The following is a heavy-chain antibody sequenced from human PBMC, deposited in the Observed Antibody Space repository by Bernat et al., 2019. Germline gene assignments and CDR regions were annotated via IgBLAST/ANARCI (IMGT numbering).Heavy chain of an antibody. J-gene: IGHJ1*01. V-gene: IGHV1-69*02. CDR2: IIPILGIA. CDR3: AIGGIVVVVAATPAEYFQH. Sequence: QVQLVQSGAEVKKPGSSVKVSCKASGGTFSSYTISWVRQAPGQGLEWMGRIIPILGIANYAQKFQGRVTITADKSTSTAYMELSSLRSEDTAVYYCAIGGIVVVVAATPAEYFQHWGQGTLVTVSS. D-gene: IGHD2-15*01. CDR1: GGTFSSYT.